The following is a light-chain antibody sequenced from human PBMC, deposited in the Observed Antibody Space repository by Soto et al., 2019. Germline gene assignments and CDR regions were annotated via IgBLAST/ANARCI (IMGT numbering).Light chain of an antibody. V-gene: IGLV2-8*01. J-gene: IGLJ7*01. Sequence: QSALTQPPSASGSPGQSVTISCTGTSSDVGGYNYVSWYQQHPGKAPKLMIYEVSKRPSGVPDRFSGSKSGNTASLTVSGHQAEDEADYYCTSYAGSNNVLFGGGTQLTVL. CDR3: TSYAGSNNVL. CDR1: SSDVGGYNY. CDR2: EVS.